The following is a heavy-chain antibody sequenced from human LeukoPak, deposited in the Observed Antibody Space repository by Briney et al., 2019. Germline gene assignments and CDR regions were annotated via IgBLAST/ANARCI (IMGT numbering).Heavy chain of an antibody. D-gene: IGHD3-10*01. CDR1: GGSISSSSYY. J-gene: IGHJ6*02. V-gene: IGHV4-39*02. CDR3: AREGRSGSGGDYYYYGMDV. CDR2: IYYSGST. Sequence: PSETLSLTCTVSGGSISSSSYYWGWIRQPPGKGLGWIGSIYYSGSTYYNPSLKSRVTISVDTSKNQFSLKLSSVTAADTAVYFCAREGRSGSGGDYYYYGMDVWGQGTTVTVSS.